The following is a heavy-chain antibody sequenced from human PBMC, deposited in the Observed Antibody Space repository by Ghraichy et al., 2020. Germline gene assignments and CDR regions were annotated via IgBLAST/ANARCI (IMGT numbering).Heavy chain of an antibody. D-gene: IGHD6-6*01. Sequence: GGSLRLSCTGSGYIFSSFTMHWVGQAPGKGKENVSAISSNGGSTYYANSVKGRFTISRDNSKNTLYLQMGSLRAEDMAVYYCARDQFSSSSVAFDIWGQGTIVTVSS. V-gene: IGHV3-64*01. CDR1: GYIFSSFT. CDR2: ISSNGGST. J-gene: IGHJ3*02. CDR3: ARDQFSSSSVAFDI.